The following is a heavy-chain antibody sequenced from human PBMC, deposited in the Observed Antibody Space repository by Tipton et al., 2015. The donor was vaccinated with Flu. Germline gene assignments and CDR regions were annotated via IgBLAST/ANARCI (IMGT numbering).Heavy chain of an antibody. Sequence: SLRLSCAVSGFTFSDYGMHWVRQAPGKGLEWVANIKEDGSEKYYADSVKGRFTISRDNAKNSLFLQMNSMRDEDTAVYTCARDQSIAAAGQDSWGQGALVTVSS. CDR3: ARDQSIAAAGQDS. V-gene: IGHV3-7*01. CDR1: GFTFSDYG. CDR2: IKEDGSEK. J-gene: IGHJ4*02. D-gene: IGHD6-13*01.